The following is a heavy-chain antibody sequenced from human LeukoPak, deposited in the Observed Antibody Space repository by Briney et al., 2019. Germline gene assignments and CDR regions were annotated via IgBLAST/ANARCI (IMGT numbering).Heavy chain of an antibody. CDR1: GGTFSSYA. CDR3: ARDPLGFGAFDY. D-gene: IGHD3-10*01. Sequence: GSSVKVSCKASGGTFSSYAISWVRQAPGQGLEWMGRIIPILGIANYAQKFQGRVTITADKSTSTAYMELSSLRSEDTAVYYCARDPLGFGAFDYWGQGTLVTVSS. V-gene: IGHV1-69*04. CDR2: IIPILGIA. J-gene: IGHJ4*02.